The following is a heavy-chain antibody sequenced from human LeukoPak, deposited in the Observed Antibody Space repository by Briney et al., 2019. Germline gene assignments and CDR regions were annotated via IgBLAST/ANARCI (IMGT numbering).Heavy chain of an antibody. CDR3: VRDRAAAGGWLDP. J-gene: IGHJ5*02. V-gene: IGHV4-59*01. Sequence: PSETLSLTCTVSGASISTYFWNWIRQPPRKGLEWIGYVYYNGNTNYNPSLKSRLTISVDTSKNQFSLKLTSVTAADTAVYYCVRDRAAAGGWLDPWGQGALVTVCS. D-gene: IGHD6-13*01. CDR2: VYYNGNT. CDR1: GASISTYF.